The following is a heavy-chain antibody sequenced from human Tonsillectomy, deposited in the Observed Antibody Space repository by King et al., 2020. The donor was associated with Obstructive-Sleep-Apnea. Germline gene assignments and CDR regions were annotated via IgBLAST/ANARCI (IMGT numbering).Heavy chain of an antibody. V-gene: IGHV3-48*04. D-gene: IGHD6-6*01. J-gene: IGHJ4*02. CDR2: ISSSSRTI. Sequence: VQLVESGGDLVQPGGSLRLSCAASGFTFSSYSMNWVRQAPGKGLEWVSYISSSSRTIYYADSVKGRFSISRDNAKSSLYLQMNSLRAEDTAVYYCARGGLSISSRYFNYWAQGPLVTVST. CDR1: GFTFSSYS. CDR3: ARGGLSISSRYFNY.